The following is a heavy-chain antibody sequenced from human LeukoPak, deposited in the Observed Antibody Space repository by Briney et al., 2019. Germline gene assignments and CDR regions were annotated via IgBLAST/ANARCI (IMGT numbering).Heavy chain of an antibody. CDR1: GFTFSSYA. CDR3: AKDAERDSSGYYYYYGMDV. V-gene: IGHV3-23*01. Sequence: GGALRLSCAASGFTFSSYAMSWVRQAPGKGLEWVSAISGSGGSTYYADSVKGRFALSRDNSKNTLYLQMNSLRAEDTAVYYCAKDAERDSSGYYYYYGMDVWGQGTTVTVSS. J-gene: IGHJ6*02. D-gene: IGHD3-22*01. CDR2: ISGSGGST.